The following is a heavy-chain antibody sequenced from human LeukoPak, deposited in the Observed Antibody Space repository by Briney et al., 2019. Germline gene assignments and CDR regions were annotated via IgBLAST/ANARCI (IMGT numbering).Heavy chain of an antibody. D-gene: IGHD2-2*01. Sequence: ASVKVSCKASGGTFSTFAISWVRQAPGQGLEWMGGIIPIFGTANYAQKFQGRVTITADESTSTAYMELSSLRSEDTAVYYCARAGDLYCSSTSCYYYWGQGTLVTVSS. J-gene: IGHJ4*02. V-gene: IGHV1-69*13. CDR3: ARAGDLYCSSTSCYYY. CDR2: IIPIFGTA. CDR1: GGTFSTFA.